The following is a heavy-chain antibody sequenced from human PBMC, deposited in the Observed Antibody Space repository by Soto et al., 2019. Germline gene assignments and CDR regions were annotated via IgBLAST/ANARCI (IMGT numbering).Heavy chain of an antibody. V-gene: IGHV1-69*01. D-gene: IGHD4-17*01. CDR2: IIPVFGRP. Sequence: QVHLVQSGGEVKKPGSSVKVSCTAFGGTFNTYGISWVRQAPRQGLEWMGRIIPVFGRPNYAQRFQGRVTITADESTSTVYMELSSLTSGDTALYYCARDRFLYGDYPFFDIWGQGALVTVSS. CDR3: ARDRFLYGDYPFFDI. CDR1: GGTFNTYG. J-gene: IGHJ4*02.